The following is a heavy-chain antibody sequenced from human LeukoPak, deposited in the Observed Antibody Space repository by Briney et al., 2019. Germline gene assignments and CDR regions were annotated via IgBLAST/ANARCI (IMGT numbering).Heavy chain of an antibody. CDR1: AFTFSSYW. Sequence: GGSLRLSCAASAFTFSSYWMHWVRQAPGKGLEWVSRIKGDESSINYADSVEGRFTISRDNAKNTVYLHLNSLRVEDTAVYYCARDWDATYYYYYGMDVWGQGTTVTVSS. CDR2: IKGDESSI. D-gene: IGHD2-15*01. V-gene: IGHV3-74*01. CDR3: ARDWDATYYYYYGMDV. J-gene: IGHJ6*02.